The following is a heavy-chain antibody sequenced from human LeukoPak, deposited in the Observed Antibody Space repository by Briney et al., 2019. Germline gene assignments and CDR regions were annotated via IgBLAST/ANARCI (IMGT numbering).Heavy chain of an antibody. Sequence: GGSLRLSCAASGFTFSFYWMHWVRQAPGKGLEWVSYISRSGGTLYYADSVKGRFTISRDNTKNLLYLQMNSLRAEDTAVYYCAKGQNSHFDYWGQGTLVTVSS. CDR1: GFTFSFYW. CDR3: AKGQNSHFDY. J-gene: IGHJ4*02. V-gene: IGHV3-48*04. CDR2: ISRSGGTL. D-gene: IGHD1-7*01.